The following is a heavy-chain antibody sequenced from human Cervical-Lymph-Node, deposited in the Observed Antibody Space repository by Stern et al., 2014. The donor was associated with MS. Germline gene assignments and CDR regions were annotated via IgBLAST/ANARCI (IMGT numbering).Heavy chain of an antibody. D-gene: IGHD3-10*01. CDR2: IYWDDDR. CDR1: GFSLTTGGVG. Sequence: QVTLKESGPTLVKPTETLTLTCTFSGFSLTTGGVGVGWIRRPPGKAREWLALIYWDDDRRYSPSLRSRLTLTPDTSKNQVVLTMTNMDPVDTATYYCVHRRPGSYCFDYWGQGILVTVSS. CDR3: VHRRPGSYCFDY. V-gene: IGHV2-5*02. J-gene: IGHJ4*02.